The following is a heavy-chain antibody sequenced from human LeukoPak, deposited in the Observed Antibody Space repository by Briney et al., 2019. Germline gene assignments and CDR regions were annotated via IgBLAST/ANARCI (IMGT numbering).Heavy chain of an antibody. D-gene: IGHD3-16*01. Sequence: PSETLSLPCAVYGGSFSGYYWGWIRQTPGKGQECIGEFNHRGSTTYNPPPKSRVTISVDTAKNKFSRKLRSVTAADTAVSSTAGAQRLTPYGGTAAFDSWGQGTIVTASS. V-gene: IGHV4-34*01. J-gene: IGHJ3*02. CDR2: FNHRGST. CDR1: GGSFSGYY. CDR3: AGAQRLTPYGGTAAFDS.